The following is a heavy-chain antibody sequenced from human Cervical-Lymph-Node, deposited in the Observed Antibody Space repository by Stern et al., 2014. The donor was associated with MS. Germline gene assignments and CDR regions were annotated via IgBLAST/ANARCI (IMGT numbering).Heavy chain of an antibody. V-gene: IGHV4-31*03. CDR1: GASVSSDGYY. J-gene: IGHJ4*02. D-gene: IGHD4-17*01. CDR3: AREDDYGDFRGSSS. CDR2: IYYSEYT. Sequence: QVQLMQSGPGLVKPSQTLSLTCTVSGASVSSDGYYWTWIRQHPGKGLEWIGHIYYSEYTYYNPSLKSRVSISVDRSANQVSLRLTSVTAADTAVYYCAREDDYGDFRGSSSWGQGTLVIVSS.